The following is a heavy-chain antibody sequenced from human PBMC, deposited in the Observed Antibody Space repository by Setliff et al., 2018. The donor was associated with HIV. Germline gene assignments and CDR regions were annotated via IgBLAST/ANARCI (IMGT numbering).Heavy chain of an antibody. CDR2: IYGSGNT. V-gene: IGHV4-4*07. D-gene: IGHD2-15*01. Sequence: TSETLSLTCTISGGSISSDHWSWIRQPAGEGLEWIGRIYGSGNTNYNPSLKSRVTMSLDTSKNQFSLKLSSVTAADTAVYYCARISRGSFDYWGQGTLVTVS. CDR1: GGSISSDH. CDR3: ARISRGSFDY. J-gene: IGHJ4*02.